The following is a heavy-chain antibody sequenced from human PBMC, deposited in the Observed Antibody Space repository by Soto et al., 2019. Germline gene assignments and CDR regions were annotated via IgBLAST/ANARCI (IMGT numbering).Heavy chain of an antibody. CDR3: AALIVVVMYPDY. V-gene: IGHV3-23*01. J-gene: IGHJ4*02. CDR2: ISGSGGRT. CDR1: GFTFSSYA. D-gene: IGHD3-22*01. Sequence: EVQLLESGGGLVQPGGSLRLSCAASGFTFSSYAMSWVRQAPGKGLEWVSAISGSGGRTYYADSLKGPFTISRDNSKNSLYLQMNSLRAEDTAVYYCAALIVVVMYPDYWGQGTLVTVSS.